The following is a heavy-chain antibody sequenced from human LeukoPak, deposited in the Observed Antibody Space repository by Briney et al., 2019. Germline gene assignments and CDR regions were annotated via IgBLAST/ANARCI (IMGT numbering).Heavy chain of an antibody. J-gene: IGHJ3*02. CDR2: IYYSGST. V-gene: IGHV4-39*07. CDR1: GGSISSSSYY. CDR3: ARDRYSSGSRAFDI. D-gene: IGHD6-19*01. Sequence: SETLSLTCTVSGGSISSSSYYGGWIRQPPGKGLEWIGSIYYSGSTYYNPSLKSRVTISVDKSKNQFSLKLSSVTAADTAVYYCARDRYSSGSRAFDIWGQGTMVTVSS.